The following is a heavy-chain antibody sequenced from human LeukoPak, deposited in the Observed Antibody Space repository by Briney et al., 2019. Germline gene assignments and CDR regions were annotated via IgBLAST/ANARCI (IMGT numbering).Heavy chain of an antibody. J-gene: IGHJ4*02. CDR1: GFTFSSYA. Sequence: PGGSLRLSCAASGFTFSSYAMSWVRQAPGKGLEGVSAISGSGGSTYYADSVKGRFTISRDNSKNTLYLQMNSLRAEDTAVYYCARDLIAAVGDLEGLFDYWGQGTLVTVSS. D-gene: IGHD6-25*01. V-gene: IGHV3-23*01. CDR2: ISGSGGST. CDR3: ARDLIAAVGDLEGLFDY.